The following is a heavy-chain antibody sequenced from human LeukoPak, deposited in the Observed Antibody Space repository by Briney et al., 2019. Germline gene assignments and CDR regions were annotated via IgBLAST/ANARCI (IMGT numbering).Heavy chain of an antibody. CDR2: FDPEDGET. CDR1: GYTLTELS. D-gene: IGHD2-2*01. Sequence: ASVKVSCKVSGYTLTELSMHWVRQAPGKGLEWMGGFDPEDGETIYAQKFQGRVTMTEDTSTDMAYMELSSLRSEDTAVYYCATVGVVVVPAAIRRYYGMDVWGQGTTVTVSS. V-gene: IGHV1-24*01. CDR3: ATVGVVVVPAAIRRYYGMDV. J-gene: IGHJ6*02.